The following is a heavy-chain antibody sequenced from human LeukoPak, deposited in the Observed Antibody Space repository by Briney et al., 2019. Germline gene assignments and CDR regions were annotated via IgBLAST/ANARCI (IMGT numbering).Heavy chain of an antibody. J-gene: IGHJ4*02. Sequence: GGSLRLSCAASGFTFSSYWMSWVRQAPGKGLEWVANIKQDGSEKYYVDSVKDRFTISRDNAKNSLYLQMNSLRAEDTAVYYCARDIGYCSSTSCYGIPLFDYWGQGTLVTVSS. CDR3: ARDIGYCSSTSCYGIPLFDY. V-gene: IGHV3-7*01. CDR1: GFTFSSYW. D-gene: IGHD2-2*01. CDR2: IKQDGSEK.